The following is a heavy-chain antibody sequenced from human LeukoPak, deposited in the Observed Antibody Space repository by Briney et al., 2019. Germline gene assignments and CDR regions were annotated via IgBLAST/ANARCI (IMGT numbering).Heavy chain of an antibody. J-gene: IGHJ3*02. D-gene: IGHD2-15*01. V-gene: IGHV4-30-4*01. CDR1: GGSISSGDYY. Sequence: SETLSLICTVSGGSISSGDYYWSWIRQPPGKGLEWIGYIYYSGSTYYNPSLKSRVTISVDTSKNQFSLKLSSVTAADTAVYYCARLRGLHAFDIWGQGTMVTVSS. CDR2: IYYSGST. CDR3: ARLRGLHAFDI.